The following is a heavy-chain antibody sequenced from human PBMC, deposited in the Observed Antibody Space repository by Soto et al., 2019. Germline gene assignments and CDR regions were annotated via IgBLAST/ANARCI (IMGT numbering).Heavy chain of an antibody. CDR3: ARGGYCIGTRCQGRFEP. V-gene: IGHV1-3*01. D-gene: IGHD2-2*01. CDR1: GYIFNNYA. CDR2: INGRDGNA. Sequence: ASVKVSFKASGYIFNNYAMHWVRQAPGQRLEWMGWINGRDGNAEYSQDFQGRVTISIDTSASTAYMELSSLRSEDTAVYYCARGGYCIGTRCQGRFEPWGQGTLVTVSS. J-gene: IGHJ5*02.